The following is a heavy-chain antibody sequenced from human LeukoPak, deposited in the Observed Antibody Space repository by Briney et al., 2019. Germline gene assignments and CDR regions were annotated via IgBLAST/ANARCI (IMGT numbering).Heavy chain of an antibody. CDR1: ALTFSTYG. Sequence: GGSLRLSCADAALTFSTYGMTWVRQSPGKGLEWVSAISGGGAAGKTYYAASVKGRFTISRDNSKSTLYLEMNSLRAEDTAVYYCARFPRSSPFHGLDVWGQGTTVTVSS. J-gene: IGHJ6*02. CDR2: ISGGGAAGKT. D-gene: IGHD6-6*01. CDR3: ARFPRSSPFHGLDV. V-gene: IGHV3-23*01.